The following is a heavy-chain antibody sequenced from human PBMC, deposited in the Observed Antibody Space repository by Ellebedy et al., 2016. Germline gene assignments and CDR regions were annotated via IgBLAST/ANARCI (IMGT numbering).Heavy chain of an antibody. Sequence: SETLSLXCTVSGGSISSSSYYWSWIRQPPGKGLEWIGYIYYSGSTNYNPSLKSRVTISVDTSKNQFSLKLSSVTAADTAVYYCASGNRCYLDRGQGYYYYMDVWGKGTTVTVSS. D-gene: IGHD1-1*01. CDR3: ASGNRCYLDRGQGYYYYMDV. J-gene: IGHJ6*03. CDR1: GGSISSSSYY. CDR2: IYYSGST. V-gene: IGHV4-61*05.